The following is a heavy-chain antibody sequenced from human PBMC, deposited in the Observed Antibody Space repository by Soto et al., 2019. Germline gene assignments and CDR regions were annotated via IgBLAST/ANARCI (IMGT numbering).Heavy chain of an antibody. D-gene: IGHD2-21*01. J-gene: IGHJ5*01. Sequence: PSETLSLTCTVSGVSIHNSHSFWACIRQPPGKGLQFIASVYHNGGAHYNSSLKSRVNISVDTANNQVSLRMRSLTAADTAFYYCGRVVEGATRHTDPDSWGQGILVTVS. CDR3: GRVVEGATRHTDPDS. V-gene: IGHV4-39*01. CDR1: GVSIHNSHSF. CDR2: VYHNGGA.